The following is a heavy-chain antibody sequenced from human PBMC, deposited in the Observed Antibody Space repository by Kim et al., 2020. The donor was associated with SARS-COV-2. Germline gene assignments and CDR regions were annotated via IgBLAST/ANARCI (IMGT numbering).Heavy chain of an antibody. D-gene: IGHD3-16*02. V-gene: IGHV3-13*01. CDR1: GFIFSTYD. CDR2: IGTLFDT. CDR3: ARGLRHSYPYGLDV. Sequence: GGSLRLSCAASGFIFSTYDLHWVRLGPGKGLEWVSGIGTLFDTYYVDSVRDRFTISRDNAKSSVYLQINSLRAGDTAVYYCARGLRHSYPYGLDVWGQGTTVTVS. J-gene: IGHJ6*02.